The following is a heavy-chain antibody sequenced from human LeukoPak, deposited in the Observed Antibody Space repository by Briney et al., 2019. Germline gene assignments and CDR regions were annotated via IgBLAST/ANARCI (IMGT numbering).Heavy chain of an antibody. V-gene: IGHV3-48*03. CDR3: AELGITMIGGV. CDR1: GFTFSSYE. D-gene: IGHD3-10*02. J-gene: IGHJ6*04. Sequence: PGGSLRLSCAASGFTFSSYEMSWVSQAPGKGLEWVSYISSSGSTIYYADSVKGRFTISRDNAKNSLYLQMNSLRAEDTAVCYCAELGITMIGGVWGKGTTVIISS. CDR2: ISSSGSTI.